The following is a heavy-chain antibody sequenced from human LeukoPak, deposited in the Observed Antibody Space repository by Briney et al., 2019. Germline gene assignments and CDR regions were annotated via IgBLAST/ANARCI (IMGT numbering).Heavy chain of an antibody. CDR2: INSRGSPV. V-gene: IGHV3-48*03. CDR1: GFTFSTYE. Sequence: QAGGSLRHSCAASGFTFSTYEMNWFRQAPGKGLEWVAYINSRGSPVYYADAVKGRFTISRDNVKNSLYLQMNGLRAEDTAVYYCARVLLGYYGFWSGYVTDYWGQGTLVSVSS. CDR3: ARVLLGYYGFWSGYVTDY. D-gene: IGHD3-3*01. J-gene: IGHJ4*02.